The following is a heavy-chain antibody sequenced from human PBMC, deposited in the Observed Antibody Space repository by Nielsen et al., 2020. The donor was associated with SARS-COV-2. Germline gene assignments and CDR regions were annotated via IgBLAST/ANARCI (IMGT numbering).Heavy chain of an antibody. V-gene: IGHV3-53*04. D-gene: IGHD3-10*01. CDR1: GFTVSSNY. CDR3: ARGNYGSGSYYPYYFDY. J-gene: IGHJ4*02. CDR2: IYSGGST. Sequence: GESLKISCAASGFTVSSNYMSWVRQAPGKGLEWVSVIYSGGSTYYADSVKGRFTISRHNSKNTLYLQMNSLRAEDTAVYYCARGNYGSGSYYPYYFDYWGQGTLATVSS.